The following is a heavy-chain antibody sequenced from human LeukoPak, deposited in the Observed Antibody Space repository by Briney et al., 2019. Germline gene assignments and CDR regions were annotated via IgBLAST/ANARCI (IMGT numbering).Heavy chain of an antibody. V-gene: IGHV5-51*01. D-gene: IGHD6-19*01. CDR3: ARQLTSGWSPNYGMDV. J-gene: IGHJ6*02. CDR2: IYPGDSDT. CDR1: EYSFTSYW. Sequence: GESLKISCKGSEYSFTSYWIGWVRQMPGKGLEWMGIIYPGDSDTRYSPSFQGQVTISADKSISTAYLQWSSLKASDTAMYYCARQLTSGWSPNYGMDVWGQGTTVTVSS.